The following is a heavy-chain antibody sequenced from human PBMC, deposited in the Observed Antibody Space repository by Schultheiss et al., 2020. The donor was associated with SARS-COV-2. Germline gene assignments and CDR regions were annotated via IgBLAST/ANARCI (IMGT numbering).Heavy chain of an antibody. V-gene: IGHV3-53*05. J-gene: IGHJ1*01. D-gene: IGHD1-26*01. CDR2: VYSGGDT. CDR1: GFTVSSQY. CDR3: ARIGRYSGSYGY. Sequence: GGSLRLSCAVSGFTVSSQYMSWLRQAPGKGLEWVSVVYSGGDTTYAQKFQGRVTMTRDTSRSTVYVELSSLRSEDTAVYYCARIGRYSGSYGYWGQGTLVTVSS.